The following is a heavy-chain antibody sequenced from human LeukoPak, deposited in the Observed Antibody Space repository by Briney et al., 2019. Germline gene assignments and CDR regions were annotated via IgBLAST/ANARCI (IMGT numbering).Heavy chain of an antibody. Sequence: ASVKVSCKASGYTFIGYYMHWVRQAPGQGLEWMGWINPNSGGTNYAQKFQGRVTMTRDTSISTAYMELSRLRSDDTAVYYCARELVGATRYYYGMDVWGQGTTVTVSS. V-gene: IGHV1-2*02. D-gene: IGHD1-26*01. CDR1: GYTFIGYY. J-gene: IGHJ6*02. CDR3: ARELVGATRYYYGMDV. CDR2: INPNSGGT.